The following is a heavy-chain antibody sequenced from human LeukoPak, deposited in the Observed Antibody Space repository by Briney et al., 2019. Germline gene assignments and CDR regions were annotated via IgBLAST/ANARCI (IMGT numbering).Heavy chain of an antibody. D-gene: IGHD3-16*02. CDR3: AKLGLSRTFDY. Sequence: PGGSPRLSCAASGFTFSSYAMSWVRQAPGKGREWVSAISGSGGSTYYAHSVKGRFTISRDNSTNTLYLQMNSLRAEDTAVYYCAKLGLSRTFDYWGQGTLVTVSS. CDR1: GFTFSSYA. J-gene: IGHJ4*02. V-gene: IGHV3-23*01. CDR2: ISGSGGST.